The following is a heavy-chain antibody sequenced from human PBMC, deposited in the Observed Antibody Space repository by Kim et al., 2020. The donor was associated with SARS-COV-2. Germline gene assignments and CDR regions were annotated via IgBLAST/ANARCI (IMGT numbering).Heavy chain of an antibody. V-gene: IGHV3-7*01. CDR2: IKEDGSEK. D-gene: IGHD3-16*01. CDR3: TTDGAD. J-gene: IGHJ4*02. Sequence: GGSLRLSCAASGFTFSNYWMSWVRQAPWKGPEWVANIKEDGSEKYHVDSVKGRFTVSRDNAKKSLYLEMNSLRAEDTAVYYCTTDGADWGQGTLVTVSS. CDR1: GFTFSNYW.